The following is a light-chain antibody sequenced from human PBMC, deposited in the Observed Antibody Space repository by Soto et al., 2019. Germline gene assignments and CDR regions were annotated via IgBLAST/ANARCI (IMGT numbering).Light chain of an antibody. CDR1: QSISSY. CDR3: QQSYSTPYP. V-gene: IGKV1-39*01. CDR2: AAS. J-gene: IGKJ2*01. Sequence: DIQMTQSPSSLSASVGDRVTITCRASQSISSYLNWYQQKPGKAPKLLIYAASSLQSGVPSRFSGSGSGTDFTLTISSLQPEDFATYYCQQSYSTPYPFGQGTQLAIK.